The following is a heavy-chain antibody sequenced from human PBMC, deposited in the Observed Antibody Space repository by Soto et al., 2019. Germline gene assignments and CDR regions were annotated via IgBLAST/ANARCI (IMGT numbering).Heavy chain of an antibody. J-gene: IGHJ6*02. D-gene: IGHD6-13*01. CDR3: AREDSSSWYPYCYYYGMDV. Sequence: GGSLRLSCAASGFTFSSYAMHWVRQAPGKGLEWAAVISYDGSNKYYADSVKGRFTISRDNSKNTLYLQMNSLRAEDTAVYYCAREDSSSWYPYCYYYGMDVWGQGTTVTVSS. CDR1: GFTFSSYA. V-gene: IGHV3-30-3*01. CDR2: ISYDGSNK.